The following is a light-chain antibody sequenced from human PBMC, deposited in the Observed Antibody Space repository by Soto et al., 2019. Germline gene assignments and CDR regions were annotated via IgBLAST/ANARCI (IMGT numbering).Light chain of an antibody. Sequence: DVVMTQTPLSSPVPLGQPASISCRSSQSLEHSDGNTYLNWIHQRPGQPPRLLIYKVFHRFSGVPVRFSGSGAGTDFTLKISRVEAEDVGIYYCMQATHYRPYTFGPGTKLEIK. CDR1: QSLEHSDGNTY. J-gene: IGKJ2*01. V-gene: IGKV2-24*01. CDR3: MQATHYRPYT. CDR2: KVF.